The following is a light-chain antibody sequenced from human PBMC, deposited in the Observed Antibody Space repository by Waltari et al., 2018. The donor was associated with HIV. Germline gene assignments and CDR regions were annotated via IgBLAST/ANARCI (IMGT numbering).Light chain of an antibody. CDR1: NIGSKS. CDR3: QVWDTFSEHRV. Sequence: HELTQAPSVSVAPGQTARIICEGNNIGSKSVHWYQQKAAQAPTGVVHHDSDRPSEIPARFSGSNSENTATLTISGVEAGDEADYYCQVWDTFSEHRVFGGGTKLTVL. CDR2: HDS. J-gene: IGLJ3*02. V-gene: IGLV3-21*02.